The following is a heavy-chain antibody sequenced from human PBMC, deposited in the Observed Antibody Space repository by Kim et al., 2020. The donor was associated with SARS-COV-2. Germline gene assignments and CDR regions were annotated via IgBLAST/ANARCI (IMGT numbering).Heavy chain of an antibody. CDR3: AKERRKYCSGGSCHLEY. V-gene: IGHV3-33*06. Sequence: VKGRFTISRDNHKITLYLQMNNLRAEDTAVYYCAKERRKYCSGGSCHLEYWGQGTLVTVSS. J-gene: IGHJ4*02. D-gene: IGHD2-15*01.